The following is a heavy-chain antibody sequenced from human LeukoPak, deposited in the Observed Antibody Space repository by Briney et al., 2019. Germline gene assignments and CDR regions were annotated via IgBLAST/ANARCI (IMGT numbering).Heavy chain of an antibody. CDR3: ARDRPLGFLDLGYYMDV. Sequence: SVKVSCKASGGTFSSYAISWVRQAPGQGLEWMGGIIPIFGTANYAQKFQGRVTITTDESTSTAYMEMSSLRSEDTAVYYCARDRPLGFLDLGYYMDVWGKGTTATVSS. D-gene: IGHD1-26*01. CDR2: IIPIFGTA. CDR1: GGTFSSYA. J-gene: IGHJ6*03. V-gene: IGHV1-69*05.